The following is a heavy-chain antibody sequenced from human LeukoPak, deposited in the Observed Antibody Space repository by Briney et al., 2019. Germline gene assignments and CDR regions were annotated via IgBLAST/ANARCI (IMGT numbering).Heavy chain of an antibody. V-gene: IGHV3-49*04. CDR3: TRASYGSGSYSIFDY. D-gene: IGHD3-10*01. Sequence: GGSLSLSCTAAGFIFGDYAMSWVRQAPGKGPEWVGFIRGKAYGGTTESAASVKGRFTISRDDSNSIAYLQMNSLKTEDTAVYYCTRASYGSGSYSIFDYWGQGTLVTVSS. CDR2: IRGKAYGGTT. J-gene: IGHJ4*02. CDR1: GFIFGDYA.